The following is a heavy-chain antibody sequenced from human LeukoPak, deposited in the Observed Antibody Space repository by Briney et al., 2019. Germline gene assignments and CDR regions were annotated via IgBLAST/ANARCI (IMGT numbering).Heavy chain of an antibody. D-gene: IGHD3-22*01. CDR3: ARYQYYDSRGSHYYSYYYMDV. Sequence: PSETLSLTCTVSGYSVSGPYYWGWIRQPPGRGLEWIGTIYDSGTTYYNPSLKSRVTISIGTSKNQFSLNLSSVTAADTAVYYCARYQYYDSRGSHYYSYYYMDVWGKGTTVTVSS. CDR1: GYSVSGPYY. V-gene: IGHV4-38-2*02. J-gene: IGHJ6*03. CDR2: IYDSGTT.